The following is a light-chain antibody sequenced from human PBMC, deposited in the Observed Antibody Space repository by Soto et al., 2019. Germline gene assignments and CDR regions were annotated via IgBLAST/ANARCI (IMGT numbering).Light chain of an antibody. CDR1: QSVTTY. CDR2: DAS. V-gene: IGKV3-11*01. CDR3: QQRSNWPPAIT. Sequence: EVLLTQSPATLSLSPGETATLFCRASQSVTTYLAWYQQKPGQPPRLLIYDASNRATGIPARFSGSGSGTGFPLTLSSLEPEDFAVYYCQQRSNWPPAITFGQGTRLEIK. J-gene: IGKJ5*01.